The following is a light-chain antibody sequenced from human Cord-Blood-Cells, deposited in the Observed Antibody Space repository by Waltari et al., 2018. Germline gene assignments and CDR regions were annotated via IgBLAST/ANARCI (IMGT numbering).Light chain of an antibody. V-gene: IGLV2-14*03. CDR3: SSYTSSSTLV. CDR2: DVS. CDR1: SSDVGGYNY. Sequence: QSALTQPASVSGSPGQSITISCTGTSSDVGGYNYVSWYQQHPGKAPKLMIYDVSNRPAGVSNRFSCSKSGNTASLTICGLQAEDEADYYCSSYTSSSTLVFGGGTKLTVL. J-gene: IGLJ3*02.